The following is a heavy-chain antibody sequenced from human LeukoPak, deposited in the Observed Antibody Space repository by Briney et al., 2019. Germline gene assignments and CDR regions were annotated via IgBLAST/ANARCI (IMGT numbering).Heavy chain of an antibody. CDR2: ISSSGDYI. J-gene: IGHJ6*04. V-gene: IGHV3-21*01. CDR3: AELGITMIGGV. Sequence: GGSLRLSCVASGFSFSDYALNWVRQAPGKGLEWVSCISSSGDYIYYADSLKGRFTISRDNAKNSLYLQMNSLRAEDTAVYYCAELGITMIGGVWGKGTTVTISS. CDR1: GFSFSDYA. D-gene: IGHD3-10*02.